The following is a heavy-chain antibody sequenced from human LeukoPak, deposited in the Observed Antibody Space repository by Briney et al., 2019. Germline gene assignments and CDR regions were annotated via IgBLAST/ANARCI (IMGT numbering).Heavy chain of an antibody. CDR3: VRETPAVAGAFDY. D-gene: IGHD6-19*01. J-gene: IGHJ4*02. Sequence: PGGSLRLSCAASGFTVSSTYMSWVRQAPRKGLEWVSVIYSGGSTDYAVSVKGRFTISRDNSKNMLYLQMNSLRAEDTAVYYCVRETPAVAGAFDYWGQGTLVTVSS. V-gene: IGHV3-53*01. CDR2: IYSGGST. CDR1: GFTVSSTY.